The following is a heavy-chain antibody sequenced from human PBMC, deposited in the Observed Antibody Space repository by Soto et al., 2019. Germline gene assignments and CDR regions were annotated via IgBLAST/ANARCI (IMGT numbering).Heavy chain of an antibody. Sequence: EVQLVESGGGLVQPGASLRLSCAASGFSFSSYWMSWVRQAPGKGLEWVANILLAGSEKNYVDSVKGRFTISRDNANNSLYPTLNSLKAMDTAVYYCKRSESYRIGPFDTWGQGTVVTVTS. J-gene: IGHJ4*01. CDR2: ILLAGSEK. D-gene: IGHD6-19*01. CDR1: GFSFSSYW. CDR3: KRSESYRIGPFDT. V-gene: IGHV3-7*01.